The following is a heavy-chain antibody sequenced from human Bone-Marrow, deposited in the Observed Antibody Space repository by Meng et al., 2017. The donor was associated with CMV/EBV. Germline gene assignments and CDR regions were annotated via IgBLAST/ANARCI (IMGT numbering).Heavy chain of an antibody. V-gene: IGHV1-8*01. J-gene: IGHJ6*02. CDR2: MNPNSGNT. D-gene: IGHD3-16*01. CDR1: GYTFASYD. CDR3: ERFVSYMITFGGGYYYCMDV. Sequence: ASVKVSCKASGYTFASYDINWVRQATGQGLEWMGWMNPNSGNTGYAQKFQGRVTMTRNTSISTAYMELRSLISEDTAVYYCERFVSYMITFGGGYYYCMDVWGQGTTVTVSS.